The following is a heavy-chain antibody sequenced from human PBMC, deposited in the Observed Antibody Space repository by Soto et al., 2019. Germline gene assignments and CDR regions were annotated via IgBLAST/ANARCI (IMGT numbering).Heavy chain of an antibody. J-gene: IGHJ3*02. CDR2: ISWDGGST. CDR1: GFTFDDYT. V-gene: IGHV3-43*01. CDR3: AKDIVLDAFDS. D-gene: IGHD1-26*01. Sequence: EVQMVESGGVVVQPGGSLRLSCAASGFTFDDYTMHWVRQAPGKGREWVSLISWDGGSTYYADSVKGRFTISGDNSNNSQYLQMNSLRTEDTALYYCAKDIVLDAFDSWGQGPMVPVSS.